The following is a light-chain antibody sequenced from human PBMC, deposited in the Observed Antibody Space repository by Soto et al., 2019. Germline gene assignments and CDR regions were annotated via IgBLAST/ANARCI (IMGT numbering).Light chain of an antibody. CDR2: DAS. CDR1: QGISSA. CDR3: QQFNSYLLT. J-gene: IGKJ3*01. V-gene: IGKV1-13*02. Sequence: AIQLTQSPSSLSASVGDRVTITCRASQGISSALAWYQQKPGKAPKLLIYDASSLESGVPSRFSGSGSGTEFTLTISSLQPEDFASYYCQQFNSYLLTFGTGTKVDIK.